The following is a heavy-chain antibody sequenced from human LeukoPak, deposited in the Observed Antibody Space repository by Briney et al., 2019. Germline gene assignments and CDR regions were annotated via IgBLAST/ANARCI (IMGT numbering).Heavy chain of an antibody. CDR3: ARVGYDSSGYPIRVDY. V-gene: IGHV4-38-2*01. CDR2: IYHSGST. J-gene: IGHJ4*02. Sequence: GSLRLSCAASGFTFSDYTMNWVRQAPGKGLEWIGSIYHSGSTYYNPSLKSRVTISVDTSKNQFSLKLSSVTAADTAVYYCARVGYDSSGYPIRVDYWGQGTLATVSS. CDR1: GFTFSDYT. D-gene: IGHD3-22*01.